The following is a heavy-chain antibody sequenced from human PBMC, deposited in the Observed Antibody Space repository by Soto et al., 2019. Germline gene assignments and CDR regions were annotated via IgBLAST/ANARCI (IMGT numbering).Heavy chain of an antibody. J-gene: IGHJ5*02. CDR1: GGSISSSNW. D-gene: IGHD3-10*01. V-gene: IGHV4-4*02. CDR2: IYHSGST. CDR3: ARLYTVRGVMDWFDP. Sequence: QVQLQESGPGLVKPSGTLSLTCAVSGGSISSSNWWSWVRQPPGKGLEWIGEIYHSGSTNYNPSRKXRXTLXVDQSRNQFPLKLSSVTASDTAVYYCARLYTVRGVMDWFDPWGQGTLVTVSS.